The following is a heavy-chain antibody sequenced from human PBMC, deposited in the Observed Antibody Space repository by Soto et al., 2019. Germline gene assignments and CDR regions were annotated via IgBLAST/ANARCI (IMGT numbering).Heavy chain of an antibody. Sequence: SETLSLTCTVSGGSISNYYCNWIRQPAGKGLEWIGRVDTSGSTNYNPSLKSRVTMSVDTSKQEFSLKLSSVTAADTALYYCARGGQDFWSGPFDYWGRGALVTVSS. CDR2: VDTSGST. CDR3: ARGGQDFWSGPFDY. V-gene: IGHV4-4*07. CDR1: GGSISNYY. J-gene: IGHJ4*02. D-gene: IGHD3-3*01.